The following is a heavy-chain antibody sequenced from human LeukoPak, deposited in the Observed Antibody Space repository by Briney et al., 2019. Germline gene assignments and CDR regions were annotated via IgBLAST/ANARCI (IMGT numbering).Heavy chain of an antibody. Sequence: GGSLRLSCAASGFRFNTYWMSWVRQAPGKGLEWVANIKQDGNEKYYADSVKGRFTISRDNGKNSLDLQMNSLRADDTAVYYCARDTLGEGEDTNYAVYYFDYWGQGTVVTVSS. V-gene: IGHV3-7*01. CDR2: IKQDGNEK. D-gene: IGHD3-10*01. J-gene: IGHJ4*02. CDR1: GFRFNTYW. CDR3: ARDTLGEGEDTNYAVYYFDY.